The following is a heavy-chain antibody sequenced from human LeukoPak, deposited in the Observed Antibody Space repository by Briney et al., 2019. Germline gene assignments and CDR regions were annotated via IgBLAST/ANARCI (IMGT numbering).Heavy chain of an antibody. Sequence: GASVKVSCKASGYTFTSYGIIWVRQAPGQGLERMAWISPYNGNTKYVQNLQGRLTITTDTSTTTAYMELRSLRSDDTAVYYCARDGAYHDSSGSYYGVGDDFWGQRTLVTVSS. D-gene: IGHD3-22*01. CDR2: ISPYNGNT. CDR3: ARDGAYHDSSGSYYGVGDDF. V-gene: IGHV1-18*01. CDR1: GYTFTSYG. J-gene: IGHJ4*02.